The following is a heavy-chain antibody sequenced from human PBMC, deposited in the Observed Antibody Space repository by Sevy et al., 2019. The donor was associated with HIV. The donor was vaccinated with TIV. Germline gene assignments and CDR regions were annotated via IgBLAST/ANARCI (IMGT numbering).Heavy chain of an antibody. CDR3: ERADSIAVAGTLDY. D-gene: IGHD6-19*01. CDR2: IYYSGST. CDR1: GGSVSSGSYY. Sequence: SETLSLTCTVSGGSVSSGSYYWSWIRQPPGKGLEWIGYIYYSGSTNYNPSLKSRVTISVDTSKNQFSLKLSSVTAAYTAVYYCERADSIAVAGTLDYWGQGTLVTVSS. V-gene: IGHV4-61*01. J-gene: IGHJ4*02.